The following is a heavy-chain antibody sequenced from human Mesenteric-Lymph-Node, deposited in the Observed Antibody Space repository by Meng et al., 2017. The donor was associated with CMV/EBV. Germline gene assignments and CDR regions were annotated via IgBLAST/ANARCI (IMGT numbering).Heavy chain of an antibody. CDR3: ARAKWEPSGMDV. CDR1: GFAVTSYE. Sequence: GGSLRLSCAASGFAVTSYEINWVRQAPGKGLEWISYISKSGSTMYYADSVRGRFTISRDDAKNSVHLQVHSVTAEDMAVYYCARAKWEPSGMDVWGQGTTVTVSS. D-gene: IGHD1-26*01. CDR2: ISKSGSTM. V-gene: IGHV3-48*03. J-gene: IGHJ6*02.